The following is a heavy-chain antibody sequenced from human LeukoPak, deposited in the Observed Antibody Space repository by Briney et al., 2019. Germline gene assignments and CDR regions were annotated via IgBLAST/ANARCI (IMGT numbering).Heavy chain of an antibody. V-gene: IGHV4-34*01. J-gene: IGHJ5*02. CDR2: IYYSGST. Sequence: SETLSLTCAVYGGSFSGYYWSWIRQPPGKGLEWIGSIYYSGSTYYNPSLKSRVTISVDTSKNQFSLKLSSVTAADTAVYYCASIPDCSGGSCYSGWFDPWGQGTLVTVSS. D-gene: IGHD2-15*01. CDR1: GGSFSGYY. CDR3: ASIPDCSGGSCYSGWFDP.